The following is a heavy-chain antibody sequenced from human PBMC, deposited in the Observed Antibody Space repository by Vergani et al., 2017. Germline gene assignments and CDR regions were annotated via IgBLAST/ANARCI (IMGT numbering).Heavy chain of an antibody. CDR1: GYSFTNYW. Sequence: EVQLVQSGAEVKKPGESLKISCQISGYSFTNYWIGWVRQMPGKGLEWMGIIHPADSDTRYSPSFQGQVTISVDKSISTAYLQRSSLRASDSAMYYCAILDGRDSSGSKYFDYWGQGTLVTVSS. J-gene: IGHJ4*02. CDR2: IHPADSDT. V-gene: IGHV5-51*01. D-gene: IGHD3-22*01. CDR3: AILDGRDSSGSKYFDY.